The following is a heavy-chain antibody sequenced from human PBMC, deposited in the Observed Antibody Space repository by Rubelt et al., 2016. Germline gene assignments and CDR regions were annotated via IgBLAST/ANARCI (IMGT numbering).Heavy chain of an antibody. Sequence: QVQLQESGPGLVRPSETLSLTCTVSGGSISTYYWSWIRQPPGKGLEWIGYIYYKGSTNYNPSLKSRVTISVDTSKNQFSLKLSSVTAADTAVDYCARWRYGDYAAPYYFDFWGQGILVTVSS. V-gene: IGHV4-59*01. J-gene: IGHJ4*02. CDR3: ARWRYGDYAAPYYFDF. D-gene: IGHD4-17*01. CDR1: GGSISTYY. CDR2: IYYKGST.